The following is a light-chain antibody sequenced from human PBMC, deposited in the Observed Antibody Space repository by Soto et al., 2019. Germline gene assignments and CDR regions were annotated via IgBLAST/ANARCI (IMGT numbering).Light chain of an antibody. CDR1: QSVSSN. J-gene: IGKJ1*01. V-gene: IGKV3-15*01. CDR2: RTS. CDR3: QQYITWSRT. Sequence: EIVMTQSPATLSVSPGERATLSCRASQSVSSNLAWYQQKPGQAPRLLIYRTSTRATGIPARFSGSGSGTEFTLTISSLQSEDFAVYYCQQYITWSRTFGQGTKVEIK.